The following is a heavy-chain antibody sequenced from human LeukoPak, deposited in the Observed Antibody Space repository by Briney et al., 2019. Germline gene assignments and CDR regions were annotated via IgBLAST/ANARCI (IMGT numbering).Heavy chain of an antibody. D-gene: IGHD6-19*01. V-gene: IGHV3-64*01. Sequence: PGGSLRLSCAASGFTFSSYAMHWVRQAPGKGLEYVSAISSNGGSTYYANSVKGRFTISRDNSKNTLYLQMGSLRAEDMAVYYCAKGRAVAGTIDYWGQGTLVTVSS. CDR2: ISSNGGST. CDR1: GFTFSSYA. CDR3: AKGRAVAGTIDY. J-gene: IGHJ4*02.